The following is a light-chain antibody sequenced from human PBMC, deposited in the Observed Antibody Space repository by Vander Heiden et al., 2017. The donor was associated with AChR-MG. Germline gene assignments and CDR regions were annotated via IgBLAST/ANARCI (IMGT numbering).Light chain of an antibody. CDR1: QSDSSSY. J-gene: IGKJ3*01. CDR3: QQYGSSPDT. CDR2: GAS. V-gene: IGKV3-20*01. Sequence: EIVLTQSPGTLSLSPGERATLSCRASQSDSSSYLAWYQQKPSQAPRLLIYGASSRATGIPDRFSGSGSGTDFTLTISRLEPEDFAVYYCQQYGSSPDTFGPGTKVEIK.